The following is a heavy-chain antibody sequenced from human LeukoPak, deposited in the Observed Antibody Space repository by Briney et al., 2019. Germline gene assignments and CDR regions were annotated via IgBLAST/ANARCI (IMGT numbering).Heavy chain of an antibody. CDR2: ISAYNGNT. CDR3: ARDGDSPNVNAFDI. D-gene: IGHD5-18*01. CDR1: GYTFTSYG. Sequence: ASVKVSCKASGYTFTSYGISWVRQAPGQGLEWMGWISAYNGNTNYAQKLQGRVTMTTDTSTSTAYMELRSLRSDDTVVYYCARDGDSPNVNAFDIWGQGTMVTVSS. V-gene: IGHV1-18*04. J-gene: IGHJ3*02.